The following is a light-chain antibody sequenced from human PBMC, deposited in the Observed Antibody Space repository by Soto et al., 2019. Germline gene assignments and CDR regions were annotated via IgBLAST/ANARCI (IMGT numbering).Light chain of an antibody. J-gene: IGKJ2*01. CDR2: AAS. Sequence: DIQMTQSPSSLSASVGDRVTITCRAGQSISIYLNWYQQKPGKAPKLLIYAASSLRCGVPSRFSGSGSGTDFTLTISSLQPEDFAAYYCQQSYSIPYTFGQGTKLEI. CDR3: QQSYSIPYT. V-gene: IGKV1-39*01. CDR1: QSISIY.